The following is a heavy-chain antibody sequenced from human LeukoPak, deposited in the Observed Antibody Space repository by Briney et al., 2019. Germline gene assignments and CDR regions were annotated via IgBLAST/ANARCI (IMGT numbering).Heavy chain of an antibody. CDR1: GYSISSGYY. V-gene: IGHV4-38-2*02. Sequence: SETLSLTCTVSGYSISSGYYWGWIRQPPGKGLECIGSIDHSGSTSYNPSLKSRVTISVDTSKNQFSLKVSSVTAADTAVYYCAREIPHDYGDSYFDYWGQGTLVTVSS. CDR3: AREIPHDYGDSYFDY. D-gene: IGHD4-17*01. J-gene: IGHJ4*02. CDR2: IDHSGST.